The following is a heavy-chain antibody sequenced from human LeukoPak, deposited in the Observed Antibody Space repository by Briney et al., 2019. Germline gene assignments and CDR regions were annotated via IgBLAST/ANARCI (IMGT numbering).Heavy chain of an antibody. CDR3: ARGSYSSNYFSHVDF. CDR2: ISYDGNNK. J-gene: IGHJ4*02. D-gene: IGHD3-22*01. CDR1: GFTFSSYA. V-gene: IGHV3-30-3*01. Sequence: GSLRLSCAASGFTFSSYAIHWVRQAPGKGLEWVSVISYDGNNKFYTDSVKGRFTISRDNSKNTLSLQMNGLRAEGTAVYYCARGSYSSNYFSHVDFWGRGTLVTVSS.